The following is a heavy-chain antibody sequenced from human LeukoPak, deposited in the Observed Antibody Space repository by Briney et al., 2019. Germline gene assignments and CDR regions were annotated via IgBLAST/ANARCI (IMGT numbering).Heavy chain of an antibody. CDR3: AKDNGQLVLDY. D-gene: IGHD6-13*01. Sequence: PGRSLRLSCAASGFTFSSYGMHWVRQAPGKGLEWVAVISYDGSHKYYADSVKGRFTISRDNSKNTLYLQMNSLRAEDTAVYYCAKDNGQLVLDYWGQGTLVTVSS. CDR1: GFTFSSYG. V-gene: IGHV3-30*18. CDR2: ISYDGSHK. J-gene: IGHJ4*02.